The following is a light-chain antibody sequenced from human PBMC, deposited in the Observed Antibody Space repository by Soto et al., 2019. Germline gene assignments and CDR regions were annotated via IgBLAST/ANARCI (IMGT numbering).Light chain of an antibody. CDR3: CSYARTNSSV. J-gene: IGLJ1*01. CDR1: SSVVGSYNL. Sequence: QSVLTQPASLSGSPGQSITISCTGTSSVVGSYNLVSWYQQHPGKAPKLMIYEVDKRPSGVSNRFSGSKSGNTASLTISGLQAGDEADDYCCSYARTNSSVFATGPKVTVL. V-gene: IGLV2-23*02. CDR2: EVD.